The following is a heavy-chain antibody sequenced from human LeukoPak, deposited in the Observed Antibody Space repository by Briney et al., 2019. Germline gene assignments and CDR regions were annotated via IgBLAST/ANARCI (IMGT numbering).Heavy chain of an antibody. V-gene: IGHV4-61*02. CDR2: IYTSGST. D-gene: IGHD3-10*01. CDR3: ARGTFGSGSQTPLYNWFDP. J-gene: IGHJ5*02. Sequence: SETLSLTCTVSGGSISSGSYYWSWIRQPAGEGLEWIGRIYTSGSTNYNPSLKSRVTISVDTSKNQFSLKLSSVTAADTAVYYCARGTFGSGSQTPLYNWFDPWGQGTLVTVSS. CDR1: GGSISSGSYY.